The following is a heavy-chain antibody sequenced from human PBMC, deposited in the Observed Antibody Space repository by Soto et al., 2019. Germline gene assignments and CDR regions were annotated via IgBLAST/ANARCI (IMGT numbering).Heavy chain of an antibody. CDR2: ISGSGDST. D-gene: IGHD1-26*01. V-gene: IGHV3-23*01. J-gene: IGHJ4*02. CDR3: GRRGSGSYYDH. Sequence: EVQLLESGGGLVQPGGSLRLSCAASGFTFSSYAMRWVRQAPGKGLEWVSAISGSGDSTYYADSVKGRFTISRDNSKNTVYLQINSLRGEDTAVYYCGRRGSGSYYDHWGRGTRVNVP. CDR1: GFTFSSYA.